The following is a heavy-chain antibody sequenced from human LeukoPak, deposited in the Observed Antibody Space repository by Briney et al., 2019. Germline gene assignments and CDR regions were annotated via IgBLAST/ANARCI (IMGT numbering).Heavy chain of an antibody. J-gene: IGHJ4*02. V-gene: IGHV1-18*01. Sequence: ASVKVSCKASGYTFTSYGISWVRLAPGQGLEWMGWISAYNGNTNYAQKLRGRVTMTTDTSTSTAYMELRSLRSDDTAVYYCAREVGSSSGGITNDYWGQGTLVTVSS. CDR3: AREVGSSSGGITNDY. CDR2: ISAYNGNT. D-gene: IGHD6-6*01. CDR1: GYTFTSYG.